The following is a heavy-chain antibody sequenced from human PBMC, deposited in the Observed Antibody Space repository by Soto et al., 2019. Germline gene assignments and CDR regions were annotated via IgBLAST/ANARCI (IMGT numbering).Heavy chain of an antibody. CDR3: ARLNWGGYSYGSSYYGMDV. D-gene: IGHD5-18*01. CDR2: MNPNSGNT. J-gene: IGHJ6*02. V-gene: IGHV1-8*01. Sequence: ASVKVSCKASGYTFTSYDINWVRQATGQGLEWMGLMNPNSGNTGYAQKFQGRVTMTRNTSISTAYMELSSLRSEDTAVYYCARLNWGGYSYGSSYYGMDVWGQGTTVTVSS. CDR1: GYTFTSYD.